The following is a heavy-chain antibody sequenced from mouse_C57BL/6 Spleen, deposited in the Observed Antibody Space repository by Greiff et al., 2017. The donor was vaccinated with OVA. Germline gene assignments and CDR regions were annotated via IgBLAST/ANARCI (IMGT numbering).Heavy chain of an antibody. CDR2: ISNGGGST. J-gene: IGHJ2*01. CDR1: GFTFSDYY. D-gene: IGHD4-1*01. CDR3: ARQNWDTKGDYFDY. V-gene: IGHV5-12*01. Sequence: EVQVVESGGGLVQPGGSLKLSCAASGFTFSDYYMYWVRQTPEKRLEWVAYISNGGGSTYYPDTVKGRFTISRDNAKNTLYLQMSRLKSEDTAMYYCARQNWDTKGDYFDYWGQGTTLTVSS.